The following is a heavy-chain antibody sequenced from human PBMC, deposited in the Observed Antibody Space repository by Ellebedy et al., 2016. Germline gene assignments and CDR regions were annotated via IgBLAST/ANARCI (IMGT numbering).Heavy chain of an antibody. CDR2: ITGDGGGA. Sequence: GESLKISCAASGFIFSNYALSWVRQSPGKGLEWVSGITGDGGGAYSADSVRGRFTISRDNSKSTLYLHMNSLRDDDTALYYCAIGPPFGNWGQGALVTVSS. CDR3: AIGPPFGN. J-gene: IGHJ4*02. V-gene: IGHV3-23*01. CDR1: GFIFSNYA.